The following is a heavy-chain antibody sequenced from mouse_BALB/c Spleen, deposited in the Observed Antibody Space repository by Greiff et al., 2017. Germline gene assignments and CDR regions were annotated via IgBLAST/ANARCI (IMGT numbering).Heavy chain of an antibody. CDR2: ISSGSSTI. V-gene: IGHV5-17*02. D-gene: IGHD2-3*01. J-gene: IGHJ3*01. CDR3: ARSGHDGYYGAY. Sequence: EVQLVESGGGLVQPGGSRKLSCAASGFTFSSFGMHWVRQAPEKGLEWVAYISSGSSTIYYADTVKGRFTISRDNPKNTLFLQMTSLRSEDTAMYYCARSGHDGYYGAYWGQGTLVTVSA. CDR1: GFTFSSFG.